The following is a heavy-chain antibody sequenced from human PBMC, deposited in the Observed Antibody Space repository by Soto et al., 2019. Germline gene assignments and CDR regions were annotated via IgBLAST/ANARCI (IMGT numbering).Heavy chain of an antibody. J-gene: IGHJ6*02. Sequence: PGGSLRLSCAASGFTFSDYYMSWIRQAPGKGLEWVSYISSSSSYTNYADSVKGRFTISRDNAKNSLYLQMNSLRAEDTAVYYCARDQRGYSYGLNSIYYYGLDVWGQGTTVTVSS. CDR2: ISSSSSYT. CDR3: ARDQRGYSYGLNSIYYYGLDV. V-gene: IGHV3-11*06. CDR1: GFTFSDYY. D-gene: IGHD5-18*01.